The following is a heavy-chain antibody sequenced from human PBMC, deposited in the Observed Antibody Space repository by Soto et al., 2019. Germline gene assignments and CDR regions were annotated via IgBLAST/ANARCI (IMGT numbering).Heavy chain of an antibody. V-gene: IGHV3-33*01. Sequence: GGSLRLSCVASGFSFSNYGMHWARRAPGKGLEWVAVVWYDGSSKYYADSVKGRFTISRDNSKNTLYLQLNSLRAEDTAVYYCAREKTDNPEEYCFDYCGQGTLVTVSS. CDR3: AREKTDNPEEYCFDY. CDR1: GFSFSNYG. CDR2: VWYDGSSK. J-gene: IGHJ4*02. D-gene: IGHD6-6*01.